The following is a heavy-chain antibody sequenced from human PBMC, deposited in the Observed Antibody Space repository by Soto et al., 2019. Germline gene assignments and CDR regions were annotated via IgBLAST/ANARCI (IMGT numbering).Heavy chain of an antibody. Sequence: SETLSLTCTVSGGSISSYYWSWIRQPPGKGLEWIGYIYYSGSTNYNPSLESRVTISVDTSKNQFSLKLSSVTAADTAVYYCARACGGDCYSNLFDPWGQGTLVTVSS. J-gene: IGHJ5*02. CDR3: ARACGGDCYSNLFDP. CDR2: IYYSGST. D-gene: IGHD2-21*02. V-gene: IGHV4-59*01. CDR1: GGSISSYY.